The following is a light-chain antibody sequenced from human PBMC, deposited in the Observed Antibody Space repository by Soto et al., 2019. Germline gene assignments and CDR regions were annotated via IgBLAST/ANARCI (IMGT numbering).Light chain of an antibody. CDR1: QSISSY. Sequence: DIQMTQSPSSLSASVGDRITITCRASQSISSYLNWYQQKPGKAPNLLIYAASNLQSGVPSRFSGSGSGTEFNFTISSLQPEDFAPYYCQQSYTTPHTFGQGTKLESK. V-gene: IGKV1-39*01. CDR2: AAS. J-gene: IGKJ2*01. CDR3: QQSYTTPHT.